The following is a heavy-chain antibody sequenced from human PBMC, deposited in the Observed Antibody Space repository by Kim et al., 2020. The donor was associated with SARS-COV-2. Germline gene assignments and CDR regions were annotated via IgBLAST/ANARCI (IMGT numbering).Heavy chain of an antibody. CDR3: ARGRGQYSSGWYPGSRYYFDY. D-gene: IGHD6-19*01. V-gene: IGHV4-34*01. J-gene: IGHJ4*02. CDR1: GGSFSGYY. Sequence: SETLSLTCAVYGGSFSGYYWSWIRQPPGKGLEWIGEINHSGSTNYNPSLKSRVTISVDTSKNQFSLKLSSVTAADTAVYYCARGRGQYSSGWYPGSRYYFDYWGQGTLVTVSS. CDR2: INHSGST.